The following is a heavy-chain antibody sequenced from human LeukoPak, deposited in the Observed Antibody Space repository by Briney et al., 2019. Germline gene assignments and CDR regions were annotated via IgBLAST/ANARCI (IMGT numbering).Heavy chain of an antibody. CDR1: GFTFTNYN. V-gene: IGHV1-2*02. D-gene: IGHD3/OR15-3a*01. Sequence: ASVKVSCKASGFTFTNYNMHWVRQAPGQGLEWMGWINPNSGGTNHAQKFQGRVTMTRDTSISTAYMELNRLRSDDTAVYYCARDLPMIFGVASGQNGAFDIWGQGTMVTVSS. J-gene: IGHJ3*02. CDR3: ARDLPMIFGVASGQNGAFDI. CDR2: INPNSGGT.